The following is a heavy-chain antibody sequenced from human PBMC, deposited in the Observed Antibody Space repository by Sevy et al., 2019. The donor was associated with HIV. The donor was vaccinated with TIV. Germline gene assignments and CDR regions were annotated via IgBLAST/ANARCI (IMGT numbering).Heavy chain of an antibody. V-gene: IGHV3-15*01. Sequence: GGSLRLSCAASGITFRNAWMTWVCQAPGKGLEWVGRIKSNGDGATTDIPAPVKGRFTISRDDSKHTLYLHMNSLQTEDTAVYYCTTKGDFWSGYQYFHYWGQGTLVTVSS. CDR3: TTKGDFWSGYQYFHY. CDR1: GITFRNAW. J-gene: IGHJ4*02. CDR2: IKSNGDGATT. D-gene: IGHD3-3*01.